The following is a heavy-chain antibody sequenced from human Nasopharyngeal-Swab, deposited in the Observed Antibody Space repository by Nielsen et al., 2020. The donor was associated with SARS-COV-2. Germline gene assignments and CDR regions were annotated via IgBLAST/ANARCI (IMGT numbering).Heavy chain of an antibody. CDR2: ISYDGSDK. D-gene: IGHD6-13*01. J-gene: IGHJ4*02. CDR1: GFTFSTYA. V-gene: IGHV3-30*04. Sequence: GGSLRLSCAASGFTFSTYAMHWVRQAPGKGLEWVAVISYDGSDKYYADSVKGRFTISRDDSTNTLYLQMNSLRPEDAAVYYCARKGTTWYPPFGYLDSWGQGTLVTVSS. CDR3: ARKGTTWYPPFGYLDS.